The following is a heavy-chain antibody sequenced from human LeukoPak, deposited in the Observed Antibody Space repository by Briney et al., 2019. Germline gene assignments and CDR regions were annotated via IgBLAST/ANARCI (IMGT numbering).Heavy chain of an antibody. CDR1: GYTVTSYG. V-gene: IGHV1-18*01. Sequence: ASVKVSCKASGYTVTSYGISWVRQAPGQGLEWMGWISAYNGNTNYAQKLQGRVTMTTDTSTSTAYMELRSLRSDDTAVYYCARGESSSSWYQWPPLYYMDVWGKGTTVTVSS. D-gene: IGHD6-13*01. CDR2: ISAYNGNT. CDR3: ARGESSSSWYQWPPLYYMDV. J-gene: IGHJ6*03.